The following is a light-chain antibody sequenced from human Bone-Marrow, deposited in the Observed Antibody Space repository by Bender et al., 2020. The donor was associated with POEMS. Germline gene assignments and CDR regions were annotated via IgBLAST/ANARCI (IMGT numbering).Light chain of an antibody. CDR3: QVWDSSTDILVV. V-gene: IGLV3-9*01. CDR2: NDA. Sequence: ASITCGGDNIGSKNVHWYQQRPGQAPVVVIYNDANRPSGIPERFSGSNSGNTATLTISRAQDGDEADYYCQVWDSSTDILVVFGGGTKLTVL. CDR1: NIGSKN. J-gene: IGLJ2*01.